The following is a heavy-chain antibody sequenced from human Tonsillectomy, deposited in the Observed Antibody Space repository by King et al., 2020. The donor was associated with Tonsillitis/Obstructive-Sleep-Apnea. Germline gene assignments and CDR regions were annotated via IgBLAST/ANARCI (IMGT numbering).Heavy chain of an antibody. V-gene: IGHV3-30*18. CDR1: GFTFSSYG. D-gene: IGHD6-6*01. CDR3: AKRGSIAARPTCADY. J-gene: IGHJ4*02. CDR2: ISYDGSNK. Sequence: GQLVQSGGGVVQPGRSLRLSCAASGFTFSSYGMHWVRQAPGKGLEWVAVISYDGSNKYYADSVKGRFTISRDNSKNTLYLQMNSLRAEDTAVYYCAKRGSIAARPTCADYWGQGTLVTVSS.